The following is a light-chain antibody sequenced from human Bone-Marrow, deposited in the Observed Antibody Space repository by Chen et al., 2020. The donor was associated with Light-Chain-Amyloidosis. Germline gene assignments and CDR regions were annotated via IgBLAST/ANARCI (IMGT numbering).Light chain of an antibody. CDR1: ELPTTY. V-gene: IGLV3-25*03. CDR2: RDT. J-gene: IGLJ2*01. CDR3: QSADSSGTYEVI. Sequence: SYELTQPPSVSVSPGQTPRITSPGDELPTTYAYWYQQKPGQAPVLVIHRDTERPSGISERFSGSSSGTTATLTISGVQAEDEADYHCQSADSSGTYEVIFGGGTKLTVL.